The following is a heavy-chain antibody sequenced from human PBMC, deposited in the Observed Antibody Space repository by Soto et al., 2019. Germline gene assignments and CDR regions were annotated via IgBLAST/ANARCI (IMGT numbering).Heavy chain of an antibody. V-gene: IGHV3-30-3*01. Sequence: PGGSLRLSCAASGFTFSSYAMHWVRQAPGKGLEWVAVISYDGSNKYYADSVKGRFTISRDNSKNTLYLQMNSLRAEDTAVYYCARGPDYGDYFYYYGMDVWGQGTTVTV. D-gene: IGHD4-17*01. J-gene: IGHJ6*02. CDR3: ARGPDYGDYFYYYGMDV. CDR1: GFTFSSYA. CDR2: ISYDGSNK.